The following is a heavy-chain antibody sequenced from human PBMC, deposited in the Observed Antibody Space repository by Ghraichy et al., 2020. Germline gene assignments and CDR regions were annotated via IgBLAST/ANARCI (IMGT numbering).Heavy chain of an antibody. J-gene: IGHJ4*02. Sequence: GESLNISCAASGFTFSNAWMSWVRQAPGKGLEWVGRIKSKTDGGTTDYAAPVKGRFTISRDDSKNTLYLQMNSLKTEDTAVYYCTTGGYYGSGSSRDWGQGTLVTVSS. CDR3: TTGGYYGSGSSRD. D-gene: IGHD3-10*01. CDR2: IKSKTDGGTT. V-gene: IGHV3-15*01. CDR1: GFTFSNAW.